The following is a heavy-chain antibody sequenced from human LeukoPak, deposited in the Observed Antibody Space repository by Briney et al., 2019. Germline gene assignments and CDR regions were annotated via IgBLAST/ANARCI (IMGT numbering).Heavy chain of an antibody. CDR3: AQSSITIFGVVMGPNV. CDR2: IYWDDDK. J-gene: IGHJ6*04. Sequence: SGPTLVKPTQPLTLTCTFSGFSLSTSGVGVGWIRQPPGKALEWLALIYWDDDKRYSPSLKSRLTITKDTSKNQVVLTMTNIDPVDTATYYCAQSSITIFGVVMGPNVWGKGTTVTVSS. D-gene: IGHD3-3*01. V-gene: IGHV2-5*02. CDR1: GFSLSTSGVG.